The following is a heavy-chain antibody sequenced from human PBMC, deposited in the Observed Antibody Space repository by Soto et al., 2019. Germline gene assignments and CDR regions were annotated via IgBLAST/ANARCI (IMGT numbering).Heavy chain of an antibody. CDR1: GFTFTNYW. J-gene: IGHJ4*02. Sequence: EVQLVESGGGLVRPGGSLRLSCAVSGFTFTNYWMHWVRQAPGKGLMWVSRINNDGSGTSYADSVKGRFTISRDNAKNTLYLQMDSLIAEDTGVYFCGSVFEYWGQGTPVTVSS. CDR3: GSVFEY. V-gene: IGHV3-74*01. CDR2: INNDGSGT.